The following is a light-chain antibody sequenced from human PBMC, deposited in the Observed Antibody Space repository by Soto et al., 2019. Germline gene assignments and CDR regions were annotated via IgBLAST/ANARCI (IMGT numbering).Light chain of an antibody. CDR1: QGISSY. CDR2: AAS. V-gene: IGKV1-8*01. J-gene: IGKJ3*01. Sequence: AIRMTQSPSSLSASTGDRVTITCRASQGISSYLAWYQQKPGKAPKLLIYAASTLHSGVPSRFSGSGSGTDFTLTISCLQSEDFATYYCQQYYSYPQTFGPGTKVDIK. CDR3: QQYYSYPQT.